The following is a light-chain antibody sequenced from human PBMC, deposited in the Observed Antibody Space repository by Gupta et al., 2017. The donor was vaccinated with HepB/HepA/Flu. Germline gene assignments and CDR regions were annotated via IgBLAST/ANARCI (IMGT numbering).Light chain of an antibody. J-gene: IGKJ2*03. CDR1: QSVSSY. Sequence: EIVLTQSPATLSLSPGERATLSCRASQSVSSYLAWYQQKPGQAPRLLIYDASNRATGITARFTGSGFGKDSTLTISSREQEDFAVYHCQQHSNSPRYSFGQGTKLEIK. CDR2: DAS. CDR3: QQHSNSPRYS. V-gene: IGKV3-11*01.